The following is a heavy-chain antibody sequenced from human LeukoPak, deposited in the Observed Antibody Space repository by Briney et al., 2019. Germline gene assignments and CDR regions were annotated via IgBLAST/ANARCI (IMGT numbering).Heavy chain of an antibody. CDR1: GYSISSGYY. Sequence: SETLSLTXAVSGYSISSGYYWGWFRQPPGKGLEWIGSIYHSGSTYYNPSLKSRVTISVDTSKNQFSLKLSSVTAADTAVYYCERQWELRLEFDYWGQGTLVTVSS. CDR2: IYHSGST. J-gene: IGHJ4*02. CDR3: ERQWELRLEFDY. D-gene: IGHD1-26*01. V-gene: IGHV4-38-2*01.